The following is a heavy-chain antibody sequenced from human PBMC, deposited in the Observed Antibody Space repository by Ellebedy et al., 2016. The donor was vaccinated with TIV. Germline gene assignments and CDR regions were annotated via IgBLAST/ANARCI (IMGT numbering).Heavy chain of an antibody. J-gene: IGHJ5*02. CDR1: GGSISGYY. Sequence: MPGGSLRLSCTVSGGSISGYYWSWIRQPAGKGLEWIGRIYFTGSANYNPSLTSRVTMSVDTSKNQFSLKLTSVTAADTAVYYCAREEVAGEWFDPWGQGTLVTVSS. CDR2: IYFTGSA. D-gene: IGHD5-12*01. V-gene: IGHV4-4*07. CDR3: AREEVAGEWFDP.